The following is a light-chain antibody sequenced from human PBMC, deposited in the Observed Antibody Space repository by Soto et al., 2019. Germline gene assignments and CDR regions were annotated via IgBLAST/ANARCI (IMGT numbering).Light chain of an antibody. Sequence: IQLTQCPSSLSASVGDRVSITCRASQDISTFLAWYQQKPGKAPELLIYGASTLQSGVPSRFSGRGTGTDFTLTISSLQPEDYATYYCPQLKTYPRTFGPGTKVDIX. CDR2: GAS. J-gene: IGKJ3*01. CDR1: QDISTF. V-gene: IGKV1-9*01. CDR3: PQLKTYPRT.